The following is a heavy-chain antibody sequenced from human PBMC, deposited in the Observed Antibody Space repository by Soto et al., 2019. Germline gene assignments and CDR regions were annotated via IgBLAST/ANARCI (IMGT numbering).Heavy chain of an antibody. D-gene: IGHD3-22*01. CDR3: ARVAYYYDSSGYSTTPFDY. CDR2: IYHSGST. Sequence: GSLSLTCAVSGGSISSSNWWSWVRQPPGKGLEWIGEIYHSGSTNYNPSLKSRVTISVDKSKNQFSLKLSSVTAADTAVYYCARVAYYYDSSGYSTTPFDYWGQGTLVTVSS. V-gene: IGHV4-4*02. CDR1: GGSISSSNW. J-gene: IGHJ4*02.